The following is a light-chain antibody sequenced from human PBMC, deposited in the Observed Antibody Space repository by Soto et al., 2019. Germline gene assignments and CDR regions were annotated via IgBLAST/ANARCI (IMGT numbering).Light chain of an antibody. CDR1: QSVSSS. CDR2: DTF. V-gene: IGKV3-11*01. Sequence: EIVLTQSPAILSLSPGERATLSCRASQSVSSSLAWYQQKPGQAPRLLIYDTFNRATDIPPRFSGSGSGTDFTLTISSLEPEDFAVYYCQQRTNWRIIFGKGTRLDIK. J-gene: IGKJ5*01. CDR3: QQRTNWRII.